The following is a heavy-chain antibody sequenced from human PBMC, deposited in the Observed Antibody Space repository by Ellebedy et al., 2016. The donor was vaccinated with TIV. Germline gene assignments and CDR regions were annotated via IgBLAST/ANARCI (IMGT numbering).Heavy chain of an antibody. CDR3: ARVYDSIDY. CDR1: GFTFSSYW. D-gene: IGHD3-22*01. Sequence: GESLKISCAASGFTFSSYWMSWVRQAPGKGLEWVANIKQDGSEKYYVDSVKGRFTISRDNAKNSQYLQMNSLRAEDTAVYYCARVYDSIDYWGQGTLVTVSS. J-gene: IGHJ4*02. CDR2: IKQDGSEK. V-gene: IGHV3-7*01.